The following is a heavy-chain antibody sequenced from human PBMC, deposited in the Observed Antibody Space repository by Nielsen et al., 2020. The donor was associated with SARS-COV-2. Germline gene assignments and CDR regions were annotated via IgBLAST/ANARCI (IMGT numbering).Heavy chain of an antibody. CDR1: DFTFSDYS. Sequence: GESLKISCAASDFTFSDYSMNWVRQAPGKGLEWVSSIDFSSKYIFYADSVRGQFTISRDNAKNSLFLQMNSLRAEDTAIYYCAKSGYCNGGICYSTEYFQDWGQGTLVTVSS. CDR3: AKSGYCNGGICYSTEYFQD. D-gene: IGHD2-15*01. CDR2: IDFSSKYI. J-gene: IGHJ1*01. V-gene: IGHV3-21*04.